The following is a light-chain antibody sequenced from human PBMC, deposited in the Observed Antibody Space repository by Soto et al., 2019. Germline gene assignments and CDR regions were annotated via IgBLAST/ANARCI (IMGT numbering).Light chain of an antibody. Sequence: EIVLTQSPGTLSLSPGERATLSCRASQSVSNNYLAWYQQKPGQAPRLLIYGASSRATGIPDSFSGGGSGTDFTLTISRLEPEDFAVYYCQQYGSSPYTFRQGTK. V-gene: IGKV3-20*01. CDR2: GAS. J-gene: IGKJ2*01. CDR1: QSVSNNY. CDR3: QQYGSSPYT.